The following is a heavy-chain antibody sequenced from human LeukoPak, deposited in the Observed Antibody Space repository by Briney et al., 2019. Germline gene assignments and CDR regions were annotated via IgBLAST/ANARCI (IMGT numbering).Heavy chain of an antibody. CDR3: ARDMELST. J-gene: IGHJ3*01. CDR1: GFTYNGSP. V-gene: IGHV3-23*01. CDR2: ISYSGANS. Sequence: PGGSVTLSCAASGFTYNGSPKRWLPQAPGEGLEWVSLISYSGANSYYTDSVRGRFTISRDNSKDTLFLQMNSLRAEDTAIYYCARDMELSTWGLGTMVTVSS. D-gene: IGHD3-16*02.